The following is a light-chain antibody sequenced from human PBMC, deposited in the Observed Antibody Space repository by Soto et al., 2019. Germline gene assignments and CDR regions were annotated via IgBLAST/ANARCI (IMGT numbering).Light chain of an antibody. CDR3: QQYGEMPIT. CDR2: AAS. V-gene: IGKV3-20*01. CDR1: QTVTSAY. J-gene: IGKJ4*01. Sequence: VLTQSPATLSLSPGERATLSCRARQTVTSAYLAWYRQTPGQPPRLVIYAASTRATGIPDRIWGGGSGTDFTLTIEKLEPDDFAVYYCQQYGEMPITLGGGTKVDIK.